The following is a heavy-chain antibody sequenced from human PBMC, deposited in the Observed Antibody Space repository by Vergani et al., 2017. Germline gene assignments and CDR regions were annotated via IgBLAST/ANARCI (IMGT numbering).Heavy chain of an antibody. V-gene: IGHV3-9*02. J-gene: IGHJ5*02. CDR3: AKDMGTSSGGGWFDP. CDR2: SSWNSNSI. D-gene: IGHD6-6*01. CDR1: GFTSAGYA. Sequence: EVQLEESGGGLVLPGRSLRLSCVASGFTSAGYAMHWVRQAPGKGLEWVSGSSWNSNSIGYADSVKGRFTISRENAKNSLYLQMNSLRAEDTALYYCAKDMGTSSGGGWFDPWCQGTMVTVSS.